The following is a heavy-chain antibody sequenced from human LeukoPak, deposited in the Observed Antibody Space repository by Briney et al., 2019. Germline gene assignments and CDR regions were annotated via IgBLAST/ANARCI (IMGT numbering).Heavy chain of an antibody. Sequence: ASVKVSCKASGYTFTGYYMHWVRQAPGQGLEWMGWMNPNSGNTGYAQKFQGRVTITRNTSISTAYMELSSLRSEDTAVYYCARGVSSSWSHYYYYMDVWGKGTTVTVSS. J-gene: IGHJ6*03. CDR1: GYTFTGYY. V-gene: IGHV1-8*03. CDR2: MNPNSGNT. D-gene: IGHD6-13*01. CDR3: ARGVSSSWSHYYYYMDV.